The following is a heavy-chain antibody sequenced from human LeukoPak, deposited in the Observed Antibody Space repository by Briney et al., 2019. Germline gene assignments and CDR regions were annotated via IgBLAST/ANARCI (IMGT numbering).Heavy chain of an antibody. J-gene: IGHJ4*02. CDR2: INHSGST. D-gene: IGHD2-21*02. Sequence: SETLSLTCAVYGGSFSGYYWSWIRQPPGKGLEWIGEINHSGSTNYNPSLKSRVTISVDTSKNQFSLKLSSVTAADTAVYYCARLAYCGGDCYWVDYWGQGTLVTVS. V-gene: IGHV4-34*01. CDR3: ARLAYCGGDCYWVDY. CDR1: GGSFSGYY.